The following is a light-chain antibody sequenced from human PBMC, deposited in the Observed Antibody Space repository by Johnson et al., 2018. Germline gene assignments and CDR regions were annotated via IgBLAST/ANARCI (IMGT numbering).Light chain of an antibody. CDR1: SSNIGNNY. V-gene: IGLV1-51*02. CDR3: GTWDITLSADNV. Sequence: QSVLTQPPSVSAAPGQKVTISCSGSSSNIGNNYVSWYQQLPGTAPKLLIYENNKRPSGIPDRFSGSKSGTSATLGITGLQTGDEADYYCGTWDITLSADNVFGTGTKVTVL. J-gene: IGLJ1*01. CDR2: ENN.